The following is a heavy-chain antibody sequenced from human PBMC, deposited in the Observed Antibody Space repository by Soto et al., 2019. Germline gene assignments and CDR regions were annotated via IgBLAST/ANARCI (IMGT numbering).Heavy chain of an antibody. Sequence: EVQLVESGGGLVQPGGSLRLSCAASGFTVSSKHMSWVRQAPGKGLEWVSLIYSGGSTYYADSVKGRFTISRDNFENTSYLQMNSPGAEDTAVYYCESDDSCAIDYWGRGTLVTVSS. J-gene: IGHJ4*01. CDR2: IYSGGST. CDR1: GFTVSSKH. V-gene: IGHV3-66*01. CDR3: ESDDSCAIDY. D-gene: IGHD3-22*01.